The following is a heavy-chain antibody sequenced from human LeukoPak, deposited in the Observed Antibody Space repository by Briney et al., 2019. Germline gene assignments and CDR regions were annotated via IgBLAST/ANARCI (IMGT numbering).Heavy chain of an antibody. J-gene: IGHJ4*02. V-gene: IGHV4-59*08. CDR3: ARHGGGYSFDY. D-gene: IGHD5-24*01. CDR1: GGSIRNYY. CDR2: IYNSGST. Sequence: SETLSLTCSVSGGSIRNYYWSWIRQPPGKGLEWIGYIYNSGSTNYNPSLKSRVTISVDTSKNQCSLKLSSVTAADTAVYYCARHGGGYSFDYWGQGTLVTVSS.